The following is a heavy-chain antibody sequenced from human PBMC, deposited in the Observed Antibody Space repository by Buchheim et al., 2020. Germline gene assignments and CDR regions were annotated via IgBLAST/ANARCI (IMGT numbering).Heavy chain of an antibody. CDR3: ARGVTGPGAAYYYGMDV. CDR2: VYTTGSP. J-gene: IGHJ6*02. V-gene: IGHV4-61*02. Sequence: QVQLQESGPGLVKPSQTLSLTCTVSGDSISSTSHSWNWIRQPAGKGLEWIGRVYTTGSPNYSPSLKSRVGISLETSQNQFSLWLSSVTAADTAVYYCARGVTGPGAAYYYGMDVWGQGTT. CDR1: GDSISSTSHS. D-gene: IGHD3-9*01.